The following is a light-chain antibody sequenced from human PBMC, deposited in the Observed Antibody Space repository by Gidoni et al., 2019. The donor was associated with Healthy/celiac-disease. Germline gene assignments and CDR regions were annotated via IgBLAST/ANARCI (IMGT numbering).Light chain of an antibody. Sequence: DIQLTQSPSFLSAPVGDRVTITCRASQGISSYLAWYQQKPGKAPKLLTYAASTLQSGVPSRFSGSGSGTEFTLTISSLQPEDFATYYCQQLNSYPPWTFGQGTKVEIK. CDR1: QGISSY. CDR2: AAS. V-gene: IGKV1-9*01. J-gene: IGKJ1*01. CDR3: QQLNSYPPWT.